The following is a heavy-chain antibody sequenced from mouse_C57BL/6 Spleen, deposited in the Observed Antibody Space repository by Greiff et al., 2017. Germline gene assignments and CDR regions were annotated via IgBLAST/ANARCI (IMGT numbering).Heavy chain of an antibody. J-gene: IGHJ2*01. CDR2: IRSESSNDAT. CDR3: VRECDLYYFDY. Sequence: EVQLVESGGGLVQPKGSLKLSCAASGFTFNTYAMNWVRQAPGKGLEWVARIRSESSNDATYSADSVRDILAISRDESQSMLYMQMNDLKTEDTAMYYCVRECDLYYFDYGGQGTTLTVSS. V-gene: IGHV10-3*01. CDR1: GFTFNTYA. D-gene: IGHD2-13*01.